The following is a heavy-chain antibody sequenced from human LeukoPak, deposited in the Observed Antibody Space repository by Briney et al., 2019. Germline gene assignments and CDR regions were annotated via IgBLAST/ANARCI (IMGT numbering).Heavy chain of an antibody. CDR2: IRSSDSTT. Sequence: AGGSLRLSCAASGFSFSRYGMKWVRQAPGKGLEWLSYIRSSDSTTYYADSVKGRFTISRDNAKNSLYLQMGSLRVEDTAVYYCAKRAGSSAHSFDYWGQGTLVTVSS. D-gene: IGHD2-2*01. CDR3: AKRAGSSAHSFDY. CDR1: GFSFSRYG. J-gene: IGHJ4*02. V-gene: IGHV3-48*04.